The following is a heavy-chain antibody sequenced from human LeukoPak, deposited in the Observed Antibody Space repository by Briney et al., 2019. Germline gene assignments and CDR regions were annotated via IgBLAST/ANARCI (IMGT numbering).Heavy chain of an antibody. CDR1: GFIFSSYA. D-gene: IGHD4-17*01. J-gene: IGHJ4*02. CDR3: AKELQRSVTVTTQDIDY. V-gene: IGHV3-30-3*01. Sequence: PGGSLRLSCAASGFIFSSYAMHWVRQAPGKGLEWVAVISYDGSNKNYADSVKGRFTISRDNSKNTLYLQMNSLRAEDTAVYYCAKELQRSVTVTTQDIDYWGQGTLVTVSS. CDR2: ISYDGSNK.